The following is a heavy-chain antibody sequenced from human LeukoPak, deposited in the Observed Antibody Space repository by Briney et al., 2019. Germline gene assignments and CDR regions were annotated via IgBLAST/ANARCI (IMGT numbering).Heavy chain of an antibody. V-gene: IGHV1-69*06. CDR3: ARGVRVGATSHNWFDP. CDR1: GGTFSSYA. D-gene: IGHD1-26*01. J-gene: IGHJ5*02. Sequence: SVKVSCKASGGTFSSYAISWVRQAPGQGLEWMGGIIPIFGAANYAQKFQGRVTITADKSTSTAYMELSSLRSEDTAVYYCARGVRVGATSHNWFDPWGQGTLVTVSS. CDR2: IIPIFGAA.